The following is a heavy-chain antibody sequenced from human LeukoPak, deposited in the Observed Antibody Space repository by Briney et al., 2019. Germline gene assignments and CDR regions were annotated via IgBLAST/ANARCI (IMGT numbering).Heavy chain of an antibody. Sequence: ASVKVSCKASGGTFSSYAISWVRQAPGQGLEWLGWISAYNGNTNYAQKFQGRVTMTTDTSTSTAYMELSRLRSDDTAVYYCARVSGVQLWLRSHLDFWGQGTLVTVSS. J-gene: IGHJ4*02. CDR2: ISAYNGNT. V-gene: IGHV1-18*01. CDR1: GGTFSSYA. D-gene: IGHD5-18*01. CDR3: ARVSGVQLWLRSHLDF.